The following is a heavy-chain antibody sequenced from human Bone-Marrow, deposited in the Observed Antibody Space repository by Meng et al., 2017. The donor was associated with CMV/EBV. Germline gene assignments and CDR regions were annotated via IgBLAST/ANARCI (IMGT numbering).Heavy chain of an antibody. CDR3: ARDGGASSSWAKDY. D-gene: IGHD6-13*01. CDR2: ISSSSSYI. V-gene: IGHV3-21*01. Sequence: GGSLRLSCAASGFTFSSYSMNWVRQAPGKGLEWVSSISSSSSYIYYADSVKGRFTISRDNAKNSLYLQMNSLRAEDTAVYYCARDGGASSSWAKDYWGQGTLVTASS. J-gene: IGHJ4*02. CDR1: GFTFSSYS.